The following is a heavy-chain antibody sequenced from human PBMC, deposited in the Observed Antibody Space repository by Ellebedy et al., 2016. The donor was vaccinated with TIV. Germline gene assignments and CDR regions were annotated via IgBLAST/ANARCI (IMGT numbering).Heavy chain of an antibody. CDR3: ARVNSAWYHDY. CDR1: GYTFTGYY. J-gene: IGHJ4*02. CDR2: INPNSSDT. Sequence: AASVKVSCKASGYTFTGYYMHWLRQAPGQGLEWMGWINPNSSDTKYAQKFQGRVTVTRDTPISTAYMELSGLTSDDTAVYHCARVNSAWYHDYWGQGTLLTVSS. D-gene: IGHD6-19*01. V-gene: IGHV1-2*02.